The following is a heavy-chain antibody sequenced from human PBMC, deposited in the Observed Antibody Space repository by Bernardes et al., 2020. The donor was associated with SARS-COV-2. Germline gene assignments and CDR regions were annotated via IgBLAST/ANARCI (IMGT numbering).Heavy chain of an antibody. V-gene: IGHV1-24*01. J-gene: IGHJ4*02. CDR2: FDPEDGET. Sequence: ASVKVSCKVSGYTLTELSMHWVRQAPGKGLEWMGGFDPEDGETIYAQKFQGRVTMTEDTSTDTAYMELSSLRSEDTAVYYCATDFALYGSGSYFYWGQGTLVTVSS. CDR3: ATDFALYGSGSYFY. D-gene: IGHD3-10*01. CDR1: GYTLTELS.